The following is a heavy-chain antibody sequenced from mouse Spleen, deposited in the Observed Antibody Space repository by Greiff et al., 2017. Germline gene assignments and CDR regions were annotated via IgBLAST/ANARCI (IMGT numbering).Heavy chain of an antibody. J-gene: IGHJ4*01. D-gene: IGHD2-4*01. CDR3: ARRYDYLYYAMDY. V-gene: IGHV5-17*01. CDR1: GFTFSDYG. Sequence: EVQLVESGGGLVKPGGSLKLSCAASGFTFSDYGMHWVRQAPEKGLEWVAYISSGSSTIYYADTVKGRFTISRDNAKNTLFLQMTSLRSEDTAMYYCARRYDYLYYAMDYWGQGTSVTVSS. CDR2: ISSGSSTI.